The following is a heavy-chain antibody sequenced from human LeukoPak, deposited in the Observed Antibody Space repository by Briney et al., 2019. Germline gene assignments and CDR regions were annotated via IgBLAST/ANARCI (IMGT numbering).Heavy chain of an antibody. CDR1: GITFSSYW. CDR3: ARVGYDFWSGYYDY. CDR2: IKQDGSEK. Sequence: PGGSLRLSCAASGITFSSYWMSWVRLAPGKGLEWVSDIKQDGSEKYYVDSVKGRFTISRDNSKNTLYLQMNSLRAEDTAVYYCARVGYDFWSGYYDYWGQGTLVTVSS. J-gene: IGHJ4*02. D-gene: IGHD3-3*01. V-gene: IGHV3-7*01.